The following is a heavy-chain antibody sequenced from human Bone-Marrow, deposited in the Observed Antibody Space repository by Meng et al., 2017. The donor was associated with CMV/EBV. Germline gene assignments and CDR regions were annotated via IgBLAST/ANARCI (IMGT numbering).Heavy chain of an antibody. D-gene: IGHD3-3*01. Sequence: SETLSLTCTVSDASISSYYWSWIRQPPGEGLEWIGHIYYSGGTNYNPSLKSRVTISIDTSKNQFSLKLNSVTAADTAVYYCARDLEWGYWGQGTLVTVSS. CDR3: ARDLEWGY. J-gene: IGHJ4*02. CDR2: IYYSGGT. CDR1: DASISSYY. V-gene: IGHV4-59*01.